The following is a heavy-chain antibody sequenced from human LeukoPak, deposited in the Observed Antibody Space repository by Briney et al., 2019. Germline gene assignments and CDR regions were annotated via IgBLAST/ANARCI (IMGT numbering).Heavy chain of an antibody. Sequence: QPGGPLRPSCAASGFTFSSYAMHWVRQAPGKGLEYVSASSSDGGSTYYANAVKGRFTICSDNTKNTLYLTMGSLRAEDMAVYYCARGRIQLWPGWMRDAFDIWGQGTMVTVSS. D-gene: IGHD5-18*01. J-gene: IGHJ3*02. CDR2: SSSDGGST. CDR1: GFTFSSYA. CDR3: ARGRIQLWPGWMRDAFDI. V-gene: IGHV3-64*01.